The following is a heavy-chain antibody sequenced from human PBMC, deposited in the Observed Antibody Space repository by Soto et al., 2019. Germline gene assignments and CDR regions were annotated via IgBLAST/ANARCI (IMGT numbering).Heavy chain of an antibody. CDR2: IYDSGST. D-gene: IGHD3-10*01. CDR3: SRSSMVQVDDFDL. J-gene: IGHJ4*02. Sequence: AETLARGFSVSGDSLKDHYWAWIQHSPGKGRDSIGNIYDSGSTNYSPALKSRVAMSVDTSKNLFSLKMKSVTAADKAVYYCSRSSMVQVDDFDLWGQRTLVT. CDR1: GDSLKDHY. V-gene: IGHV4-59*08.